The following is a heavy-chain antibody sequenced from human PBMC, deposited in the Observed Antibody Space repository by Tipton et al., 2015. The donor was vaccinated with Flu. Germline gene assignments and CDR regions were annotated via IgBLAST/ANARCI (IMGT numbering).Heavy chain of an antibody. V-gene: IGHV1-46*01. CDR1: GYTFSNYY. CDR2: TNPSGVGT. D-gene: IGHD1-20*01. CDR3: ARGVRGNWNYADY. Sequence: QLVQSGAEVKEPGASVKVSCKTSGYTFSNYYINWVRQAPGQGLEWIGKTNPSGVGTTYAQRFQGRVTMTGDTSTSTADMELTNLRSDDTAVYYCARGVRGNWNYADYWGPGTQVTVSS. J-gene: IGHJ4*02.